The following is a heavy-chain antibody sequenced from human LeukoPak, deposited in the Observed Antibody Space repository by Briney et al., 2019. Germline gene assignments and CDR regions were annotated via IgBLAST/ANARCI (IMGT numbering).Heavy chain of an antibody. V-gene: IGHV4-34*01. CDR2: INHSGST. J-gene: IGHJ4*02. D-gene: IGHD3-10*01. CDR3: ARGGPYYYGSGKQNDY. Sequence: PSETLSLTCAVYGGSFSGYYWSWIRQPPGKGLEWIGEINHSGSTNYNPSLKSRVTISVDTSKNQFSLKLSSVTAADTAVYYCARGGPYYYGSGKQNDYWGQGTLVTVSS. CDR1: GGSFSGYY.